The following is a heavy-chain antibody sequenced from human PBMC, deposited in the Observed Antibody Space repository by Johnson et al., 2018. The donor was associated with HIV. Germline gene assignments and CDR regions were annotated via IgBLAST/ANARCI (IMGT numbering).Heavy chain of an antibody. V-gene: IGHV3-30*09. J-gene: IGHJ3*02. CDR1: GLSFSNHA. CDR3: ARDSYDYVWGSYRHDAFDI. CDR2: LLHDANGQ. D-gene: IGHD3-16*02. Sequence: QVQLVESGGGVVQPGRSLRLSCVVSGLSFSNHAIYWVRQAPGKGLRWVPILLHDANGQHYADSVKGRFAISRGYSKNTLYLQMNTLTTDDTSVIYCARDSYDYVWGSYRHDAFDIWGQGTMVTVSS.